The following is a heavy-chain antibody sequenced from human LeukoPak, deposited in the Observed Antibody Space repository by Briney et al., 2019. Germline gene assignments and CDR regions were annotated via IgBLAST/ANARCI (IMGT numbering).Heavy chain of an antibody. J-gene: IGHJ4*02. D-gene: IGHD3-22*01. CDR3: ARPNYYDSSGLWFFDY. CDR1: GGSISSSSYY. Sequence: SETPSLTCTVSGGSISSSSYYWGWIRQPPGKGLEWIGSIYYSGSTYYNPSLKSRVTISVDTSKNQFSLKLSSVTAADTAVYYCARPNYYDSSGLWFFDYWGQGTLVTVSS. CDR2: IYYSGST. V-gene: IGHV4-39*01.